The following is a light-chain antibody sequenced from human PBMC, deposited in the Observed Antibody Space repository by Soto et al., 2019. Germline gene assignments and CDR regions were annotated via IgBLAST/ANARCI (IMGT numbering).Light chain of an antibody. J-gene: IGLJ2*01. Sequence: QSALTQPASVSGSPGQSITISCSGTSSDVGGSDYVSWYQQHPGEAPKLMIYDVSYRPSGISNRFSGSKSGNTASLTISGLQAEDEADYFCSSYTSSAPGVLFGGGTKLTV. CDR3: SSYTSSAPGVL. CDR2: DVS. V-gene: IGLV2-14*03. CDR1: SSDVGGSDY.